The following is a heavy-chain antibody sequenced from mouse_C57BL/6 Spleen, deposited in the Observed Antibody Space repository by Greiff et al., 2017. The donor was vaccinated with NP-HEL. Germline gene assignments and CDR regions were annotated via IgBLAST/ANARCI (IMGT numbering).Heavy chain of an antibody. V-gene: IGHV1-9*01. CDR1: GYTFTGYW. CDR2: ILPGSGST. Sequence: QVQLQQSGAELMKPGASVKLSCKATGYTFTGYWLEWVKQRPGHGLEWIGEILPGSGSTNYNEKFKGKATFTADTSSNTAYMQLSSLTTEDSAIYYCARGGTYYGSNYYAMDYWGQGTSVTVSS. J-gene: IGHJ4*01. D-gene: IGHD1-1*01. CDR3: ARGGTYYGSNYYAMDY.